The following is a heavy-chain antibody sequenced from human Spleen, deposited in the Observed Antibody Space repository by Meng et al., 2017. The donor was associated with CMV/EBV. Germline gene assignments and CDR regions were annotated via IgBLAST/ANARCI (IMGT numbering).Heavy chain of an antibody. D-gene: IGHD3-3*01. CDR3: ARGHAQAYYDFWSGYYNWFDP. CDR1: GGYY. CDR2: IYYSGST. V-gene: IGHV4-31*02. Sequence: GGYYWSWIRQHPGKGLEWIGYIYYSGSTYYNPSLTSRVTISVDTSNNQFSLKLSSVTAADTAVYYCARGHAQAYYDFWSGYYNWFDPWGQGALVTVSS. J-gene: IGHJ5*02.